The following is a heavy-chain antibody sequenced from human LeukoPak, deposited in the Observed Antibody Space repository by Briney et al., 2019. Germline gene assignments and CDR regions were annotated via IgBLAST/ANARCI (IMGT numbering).Heavy chain of an antibody. D-gene: IGHD2-2*01. CDR2: IKQDGSEK. J-gene: IGHJ6*02. CDR3: ARDRPVVPAGTDYYYYGMDV. V-gene: IGHV3-7*01. Sequence: GGSLRLSCAASGFTFSSYWMSWVRQAPGKGLEWVANIKQDGSEKYYVDSVKGRFTISRDNAKNSLYLQMNSLRAEDTAVYYCARDRPVVPAGTDYYYYGMDVWGQGTTVTVSS. CDR1: GFTFSSYW.